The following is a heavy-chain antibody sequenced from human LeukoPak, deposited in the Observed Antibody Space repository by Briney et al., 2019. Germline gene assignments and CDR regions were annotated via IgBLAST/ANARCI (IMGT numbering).Heavy chain of an antibody. D-gene: IGHD1-26*01. CDR2: ISGSGGST. J-gene: IGHJ4*02. V-gene: IGHV3-23*01. CDR1: GFTFDDYA. Sequence: PGGSLRLSCAASGFTFDDYAMHWVRQAPGKGLEWVSAISGSGGSTYYADSVKGRFTISRDNSKNTLYLQMNSLRVEDTAVYYCAKGRTLVGGSTRSYDYWGQGTLVTVSS. CDR3: AKGRTLVGGSTRSYDY.